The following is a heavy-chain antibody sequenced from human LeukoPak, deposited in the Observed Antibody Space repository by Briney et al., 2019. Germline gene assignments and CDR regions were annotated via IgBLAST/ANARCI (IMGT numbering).Heavy chain of an antibody. Sequence: SQTLSLTCAISGDSVSRHDLTWDWVRQSPSRGLEWLGRTFYRFKWYNDYAVSVKSRITVSPDTSKNQCSLHLNSVTPEDTAVYYWVRSYDWVFDYWGQGTRVTVSS. D-gene: IGHD1-1*01. CDR2: TFYRFKWYN. CDR3: VRSYDWVFDY. V-gene: IGHV6-1*01. J-gene: IGHJ4*02. CDR1: GDSVSRHDLT.